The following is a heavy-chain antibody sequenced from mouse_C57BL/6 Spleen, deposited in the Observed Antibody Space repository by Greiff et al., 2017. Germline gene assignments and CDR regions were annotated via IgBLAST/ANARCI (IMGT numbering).Heavy chain of an antibody. CDR1: GYTFTSYW. V-gene: IGHV1-74*01. D-gene: IGHD2-5*01. CDR2: IHPSDSDT. CDR3: AIGARYSNPYYYAMDY. J-gene: IGHJ4*01. Sequence: QVQLQQPGAELVKPGASVKVSCKASGYTFTSYWMHWVKQRPGQGLEWIGRIHPSDSDTNYNQKFKGKATLTVDKSSSTAYMQLSSLTSEDSAVYYCAIGARYSNPYYYAMDYWGQGTSVTVSS.